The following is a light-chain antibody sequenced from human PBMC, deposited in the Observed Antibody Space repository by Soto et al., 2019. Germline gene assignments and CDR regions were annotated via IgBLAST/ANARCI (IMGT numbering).Light chain of an antibody. CDR2: DAS. CDR3: QQRNDWVT. CDR1: QSIRNY. Sequence: EIVLTQSPVTLSLSPWERATLSCRASQSIRNYLAWYQQKPGQAPRLLIYDASNRATGIPARFSGSGSGTDFILTISSLEPEDSGVYYCQQRNDWVTFGGGTKVDIK. V-gene: IGKV3-11*01. J-gene: IGKJ4*01.